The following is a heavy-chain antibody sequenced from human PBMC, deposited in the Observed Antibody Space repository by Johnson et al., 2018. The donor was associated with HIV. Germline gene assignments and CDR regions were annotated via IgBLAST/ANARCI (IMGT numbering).Heavy chain of an antibody. CDR1: GIIVTGNF. Sequence: VQLVESGGGLVQPGGSLRLSCAASGIIVTGNFMSWVRQPTGTGLEWVSGIGTSGDTYSVSVKGRFTVSRENAKNFLYLQMNSQRAGDTAIYYCARRRSYDDAFDIWGRGTMVTVSS. CDR3: ARRRSYDDAFDI. CDR2: IGTSGDT. D-gene: IGHD3-10*01. J-gene: IGHJ3*02. V-gene: IGHV3-13*01.